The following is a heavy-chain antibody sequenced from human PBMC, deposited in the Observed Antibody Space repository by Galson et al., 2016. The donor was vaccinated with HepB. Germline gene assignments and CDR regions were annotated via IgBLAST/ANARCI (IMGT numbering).Heavy chain of an antibody. J-gene: IGHJ4*02. CDR3: ARSTGFGIRIDS. CDR1: GYSFTGYF. Sequence: SVKVSCKASGYSFTGYFLNWVRQAPGQGLEWMGWIGPGSGDTKYAQKFQGRVTITRDRSISTVTMELNRLRSDDTAVYYCARSTGFGIRIDSWGQGTLVIVSS. V-gene: IGHV1-2*02. D-gene: IGHD3-10*01. CDR2: IGPGSGDT.